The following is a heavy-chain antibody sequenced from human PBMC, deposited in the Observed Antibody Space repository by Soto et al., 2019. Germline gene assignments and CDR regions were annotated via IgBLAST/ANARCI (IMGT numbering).Heavy chain of an antibody. D-gene: IGHD3-22*01. CDR1: GFNFDDYG. V-gene: IGHV3-20*04. CDR3: ANDRGRGYYRYFDY. J-gene: IGHJ4*02. Sequence: GGSLRLSCAASGFNFDDYGMSWVRQVSGKGLEWVSGINWNGRNSGYADSVKGRFTTSRDNAKNSLYLQMNSLRAEDTAVYYCANDRGRGYYRYFDYWGQGTLVTVSS. CDR2: INWNGRNS.